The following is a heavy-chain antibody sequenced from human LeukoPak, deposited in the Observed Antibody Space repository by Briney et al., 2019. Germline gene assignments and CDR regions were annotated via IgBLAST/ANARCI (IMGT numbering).Heavy chain of an antibody. Sequence: PSETLSLTCTVSGGSISSSSYYWGWIRQPPGKGLEWIGSIYYSGSTYYNPSLKSRVTISVDTSKNQFSLKLSSVTAADTAVYYCARDYSVGGVAWFDPGGQGPLVTVSS. CDR3: ARDYSVGGVAWFDP. CDR1: GGSISSSSYY. J-gene: IGHJ5*02. CDR2: IYYSGST. D-gene: IGHD1-26*01. V-gene: IGHV4-39*07.